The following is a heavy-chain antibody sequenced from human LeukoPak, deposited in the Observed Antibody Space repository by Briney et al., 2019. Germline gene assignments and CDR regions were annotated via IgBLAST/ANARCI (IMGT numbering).Heavy chain of an antibody. CDR2: FYYRGSS. Sequence: SETLSLTCTVSGGSISSYYWSWIRQSPGKGVEWIGYFYYRGSSTYNPSLKSRVTISGDTSKNEFSLRLSSVTAADTAVYYCARSGYCSGGICYSGLFDYRGPGTLVTVSS. CDR1: GGSISSYY. D-gene: IGHD2-15*01. V-gene: IGHV4-59*01. J-gene: IGHJ4*02. CDR3: ARSGYCSGGICYSGLFDY.